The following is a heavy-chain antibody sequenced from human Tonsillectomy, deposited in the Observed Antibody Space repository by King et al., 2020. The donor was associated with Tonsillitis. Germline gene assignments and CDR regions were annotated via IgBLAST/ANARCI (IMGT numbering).Heavy chain of an antibody. V-gene: IGHV1-18*01. J-gene: IGHJ5*02. CDR2: ISGYIGNT. D-gene: IGHD3-9*01. Sequence: VQLVQSGAEVKRPGASVKVSCKASGYTFNTYGISWVRQAPGQGLEWMGWISGYIGNTDYAQKLQGRITMTTDTSTSTAYMELRRLRSDDTAVYYCARDXXXYXXXLYRSXNWFXPWGQXTLVTVS. CDR1: GYTFNTYG. CDR3: ARDXXXYXXXLYRSXNWFXP.